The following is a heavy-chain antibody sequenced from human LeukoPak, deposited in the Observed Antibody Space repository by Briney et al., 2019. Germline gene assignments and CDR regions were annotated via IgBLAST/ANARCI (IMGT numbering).Heavy chain of an antibody. CDR2: IGTAGDT. J-gene: IGHJ4*02. D-gene: IGHD1-1*01. CDR1: GFTFSDYD. Sequence: GGSLRLSCAASGFTFSDYDMHWVRQATGKGLAWVSAIGTAGDTYYTGSVKGRFTVSRENAKNSLYLQMNSLRAGDTAVYYCARVAKERVVGVYYFDYWGQGTLVTVSS. CDR3: ARVAKERVVGVYYFDY. V-gene: IGHV3-13*01.